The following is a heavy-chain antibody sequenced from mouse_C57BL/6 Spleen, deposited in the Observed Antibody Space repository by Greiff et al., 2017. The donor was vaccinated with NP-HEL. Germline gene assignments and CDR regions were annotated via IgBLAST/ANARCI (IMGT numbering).Heavy chain of an antibody. CDR1: GYSITSGYY. CDR3: ARGERGFAY. CDR2: ISYDGSN. J-gene: IGHJ3*01. V-gene: IGHV3-6*01. Sequence: ESGPGLVKPSQSLSLTCSVTGYSITSGYYWNWIRQFPGNKLEWMGYISYDGSNNYNPSLKNRISITRDTSKNQFFLKLNSVTTEDTATYYCARGERGFAYWGQGTLVTVSA.